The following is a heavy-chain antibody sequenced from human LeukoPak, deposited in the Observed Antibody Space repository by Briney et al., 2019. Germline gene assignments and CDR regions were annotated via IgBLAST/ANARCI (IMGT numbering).Heavy chain of an antibody. J-gene: IGHJ4*02. Sequence: PSETLSLTCTVSGGSISSYYWSWIRQPPGKGLEWIGYIYYSGSTNYNPSLKSRVTISVDTSKNQFSLKLSSVTAADTAVYYCARLIGSGCSSTSCPRGAIDYWGQGTLVTVSS. D-gene: IGHD2-2*01. CDR1: GGSISSYY. CDR2: IYYSGST. V-gene: IGHV4-59*08. CDR3: ARLIGSGCSSTSCPRGAIDY.